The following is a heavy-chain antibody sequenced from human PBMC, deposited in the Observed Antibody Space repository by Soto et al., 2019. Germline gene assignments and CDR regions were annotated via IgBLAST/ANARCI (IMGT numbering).Heavy chain of an antibody. CDR3: ARDTKLLTYYYLSGIYQNHCMDV. V-gene: IGHV1-18*01. D-gene: IGHD3-10*01. CDR1: GYTFTSYG. Sequence: GASVKVSCKASGYTFTSYGISWVRQAPGQGLEWMGWISAYNGNTNYAQKLQGRVTMTTDTSTSTAYMELRSLRSDDTAVYFCARDTKLLTYYYLSGIYQNHCMDVWGQGTTVTVSS. CDR2: ISAYNGNT. J-gene: IGHJ6*02.